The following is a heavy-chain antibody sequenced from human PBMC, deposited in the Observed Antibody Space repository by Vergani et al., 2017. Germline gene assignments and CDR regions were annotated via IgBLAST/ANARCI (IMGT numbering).Heavy chain of an antibody. CDR1: GFTFSNSA. D-gene: IGHD3/OR15-3a*01. CDR2: ISGHGDRT. J-gene: IGHJ4*02. V-gene: IGHV3-23*01. Sequence: EVHLLESGGGQVEAGGSLRLSCVASGFTFSNSAMSWVRQTSGKGLEWVSAISGHGDRTYYADSVKGRFTISRDNSKNTVYLQMNSLKAEDTAVYYCARDMSLWYWGQGTLVTVSS. CDR3: ARDMSLWY.